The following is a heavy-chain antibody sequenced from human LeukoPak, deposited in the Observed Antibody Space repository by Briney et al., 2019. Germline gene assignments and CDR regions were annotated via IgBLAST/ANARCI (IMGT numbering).Heavy chain of an antibody. V-gene: IGHV3-33*06. D-gene: IGHD3-16*02. CDR2: IWYDGSNK. J-gene: IGHJ2*01. CDR1: GFTSSSYG. CDR3: AKDHLYYDYVWGSYRPRWYFDL. Sequence: GGSLRLSCAASGFTSSSYGMHWVRQAPGKGLEWVAVIWYDGSNKYYADSVKGRFTISRDNSKNTLYLQMNSLRAEDTAVYYCAKDHLYYDYVWGSYRPRWYFDLWGRGTLVTVSS.